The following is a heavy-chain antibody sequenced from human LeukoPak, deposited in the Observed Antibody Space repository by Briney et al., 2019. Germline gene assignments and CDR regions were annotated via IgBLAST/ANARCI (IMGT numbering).Heavy chain of an antibody. J-gene: IGHJ4*02. V-gene: IGHV4-4*09. D-gene: IGHD6-6*01. CDR3: ARSGDSSSSAVDY. CDR1: GGSISSYY. Sequence: SETLSLTCTVSGGSISSYYWSWIRQPPGKGLEWIGYIYTSGSTNCNPSLKSRVAISVDTSKNQFSLKLSSVTAADTAVYYCARSGDSSSSAVDYWGQGTLVTVSS. CDR2: IYTSGST.